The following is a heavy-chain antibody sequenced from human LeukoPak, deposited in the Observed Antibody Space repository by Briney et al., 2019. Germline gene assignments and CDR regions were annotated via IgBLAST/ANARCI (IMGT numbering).Heavy chain of an antibody. D-gene: IGHD6-13*01. CDR1: GFSFKDYN. CDR3: AREFSSSWYFFTPRFDI. V-gene: IGHV3-30*03. CDR2: ISYDGSNK. J-gene: IGHJ3*02. Sequence: GGSLRLSCAASGFSFKDYNIHWVRQAPGKGLEWVAVISYDGSNKYYADSVKGRFTISRDNSKNTLYLQMNSLRAEDTAVYYCAREFSSSWYFFTPRFDIWGQGTMVTVSS.